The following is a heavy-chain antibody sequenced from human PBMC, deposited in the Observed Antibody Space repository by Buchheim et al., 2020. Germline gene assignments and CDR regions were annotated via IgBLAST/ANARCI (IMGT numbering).Heavy chain of an antibody. CDR3: ARIGITGTTGGNNWFDP. J-gene: IGHJ5*02. Sequence: QLQLQESGPGLVKPSETLSLTCTVSGGSISSSSYYWGWIRQPPGKGLEWIGSIYYSGSTYYNPSLKGRVTISVDTSKNQFSLKLSSVTAADTAVYYCARIGITGTTGGNNWFDPWGQGTL. CDR1: GGSISSSSYY. V-gene: IGHV4-39*01. CDR2: IYYSGST. D-gene: IGHD1-7*01.